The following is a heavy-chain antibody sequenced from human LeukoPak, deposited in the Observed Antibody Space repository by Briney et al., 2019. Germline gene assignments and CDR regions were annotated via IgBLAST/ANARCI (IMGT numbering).Heavy chain of an antibody. CDR2: IIPIFGTA. D-gene: IGHD4-17*01. CDR1: GGTFSSYA. Sequence: SVKVSCKASGGTFSSYAISWVRQAPGQGLEWMGGIIPIFGTANYAQKFQGRVTMTRDTSTSTVYMELSSLRSEDTAVYYCARGSSEYGAQDYWGQGTLVTVSS. J-gene: IGHJ4*02. V-gene: IGHV1-69*05. CDR3: ARGSSEYGAQDY.